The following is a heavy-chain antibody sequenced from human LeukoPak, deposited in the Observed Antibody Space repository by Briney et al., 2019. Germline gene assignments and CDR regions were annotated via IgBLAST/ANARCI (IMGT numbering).Heavy chain of an antibody. V-gene: IGHV3-48*03. D-gene: IGHD4/OR15-4a*01. CDR1: GFTFSSYE. J-gene: IGHJ3*02. CDR2: ISSSGSTI. Sequence: GGSLRFSCAASGFTFSSYEMHWVRQAPGKGLEWVSYISSSGSTIYYADSLKGRFTISRDNAKNSLYLQMNSLRAEDTAVYYCARTDYGRLRGAFLIWGQGTMVTVSS. CDR3: ARTDYGRLRGAFLI.